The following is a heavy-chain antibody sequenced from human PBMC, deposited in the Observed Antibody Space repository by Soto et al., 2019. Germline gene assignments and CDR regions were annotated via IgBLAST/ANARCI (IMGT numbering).Heavy chain of an antibody. CDR2: IWYDGSNK. D-gene: IGHD2-2*02. Sequence: QVQLVESGGGVVQPGRSLRLSCAASGFTFSSYGMHWVRQAPGKGLEWVAVIWYDGSNKYYADSVKGRFTISRDNSKNTQYLQVNSLIAEDTAVYYCARDLFGFATATLVPAAIGIEYWGQGTLVTVSS. J-gene: IGHJ4*02. CDR1: GFTFSSYG. V-gene: IGHV3-33*01. CDR3: ARDLFGFATATLVPAAIGIEY.